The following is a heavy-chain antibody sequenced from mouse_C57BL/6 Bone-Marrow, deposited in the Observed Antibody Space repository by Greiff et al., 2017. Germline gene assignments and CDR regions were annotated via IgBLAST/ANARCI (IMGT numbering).Heavy chain of an antibody. CDR2: IDPSDSYT. CDR1: GYTFTSYW. D-gene: IGHD1-1*01. Sequence: QVQLQQPGAELVKPGASVKLSCKASGYTFTSYWMQWVKQRPGQGLEWIGEIDPSDSYTNYNQKFKGKATLTVDTSSSTAYMQLSSLTSEDSAVYYCAREDYCCGSGAWFAYWGQGTLVTVSA. V-gene: IGHV1-50*01. J-gene: IGHJ3*01. CDR3: AREDYCCGSGAWFAY.